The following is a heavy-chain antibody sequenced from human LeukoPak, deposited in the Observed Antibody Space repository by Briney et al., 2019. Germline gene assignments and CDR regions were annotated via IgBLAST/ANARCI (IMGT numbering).Heavy chain of an antibody. Sequence: GGSLRLSCAASGFTFSTYAMSWVRQAPGKGLEWVSAIGGSGDFTYYAEYVRGRFTISRDNSKNSLSLQMNSLRAEDTAVYYCARLFDLWGQGTMVTVSS. V-gene: IGHV3-23*01. J-gene: IGHJ3*01. CDR2: IGGSGDFT. CDR1: GFTFSTYA. CDR3: ARLFDL.